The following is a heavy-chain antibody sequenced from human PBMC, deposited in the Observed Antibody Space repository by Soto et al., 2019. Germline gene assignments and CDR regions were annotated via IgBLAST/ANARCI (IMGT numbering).Heavy chain of an antibody. J-gene: IGHJ6*02. D-gene: IGHD2-15*01. CDR1: GFTFNNYG. CDR2: INSSGGST. CDR3: AKLVIGYSYGMDV. Sequence: EVQLLASGGGLVQPGGSRRLSCAASGFTFNNYGMNWVRQAPGKGLEWVSAINSSGGSTYYADSVKGRFTISRDNSKNTLYLQMNSLRAEDTAVYYCAKLVIGYSYGMDVWGQGTTVTVSS. V-gene: IGHV3-23*01.